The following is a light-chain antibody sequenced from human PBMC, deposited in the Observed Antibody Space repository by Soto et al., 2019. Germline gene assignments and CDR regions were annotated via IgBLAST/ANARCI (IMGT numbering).Light chain of an antibody. CDR2: DVS. V-gene: IGLV2-14*03. CDR1: SSDVGAHKY. CDR3: CSYTTTSKFV. J-gene: IGLJ2*01. Sequence: ALTQPASVSGSPGQSITISCTGSSSDVGAHKYVSWYQQHPGKAPKVIIHDVSNRPSGVSSRFSGSKSGNTASLTISGLQPEDEAHYYCCSYTTTSKFVFGGGTKLTVL.